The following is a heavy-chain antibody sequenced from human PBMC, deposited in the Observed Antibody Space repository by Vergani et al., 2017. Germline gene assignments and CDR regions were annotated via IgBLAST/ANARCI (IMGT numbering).Heavy chain of an antibody. CDR3: ARDTNYDFWYWYFDL. Sequence: QVQLVQSGAEVKKPGSSVKVSCKASGGTFSSYAISWVRQAPGQGLEWMGGIIPIFGTANYAKKFPGRVTITADESTSKAYMELSSLRSEDTAVYYCARDTNYDFWYWYFDLWGRGTLVTVSS. J-gene: IGHJ2*01. D-gene: IGHD3-3*01. V-gene: IGHV1-69*01. CDR2: IIPIFGTA. CDR1: GGTFSSYA.